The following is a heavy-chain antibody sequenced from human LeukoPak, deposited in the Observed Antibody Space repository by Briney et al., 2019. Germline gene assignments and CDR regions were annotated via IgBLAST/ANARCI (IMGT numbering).Heavy chain of an antibody. J-gene: IGHJ4*02. CDR2: INSDGSST. V-gene: IGHV3-74*01. CDR3: ASDTVDTALGIDY. Sequence: GGSLRLSCAASGFTFSSYWMHRVRQAPGKGLVWVSRINSDGSSTTCADSVKGRFTISRDNAKNTLYLQMNSLRAEDTAVYYCASDTVDTALGIDYWGQGTLVTVSS. D-gene: IGHD5-18*01. CDR1: GFTFSSYW.